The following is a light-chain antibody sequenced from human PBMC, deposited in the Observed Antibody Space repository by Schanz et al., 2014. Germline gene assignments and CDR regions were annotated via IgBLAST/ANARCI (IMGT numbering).Light chain of an antibody. J-gene: IGLJ3*02. CDR2: EVT. CDR3: CSYAGSPWL. CDR1: SSDVGGYNY. Sequence: QSALTQPPSASGSPGQSVTISCTGTSSDVGGYNYVSWYQQHPGKAPKVMIYEVTKRPSGVPDRYSGSKSGNTASLTVSGLQAEDEANYYCCSYAGSPWLFGGGTKLTVL. V-gene: IGLV2-8*01.